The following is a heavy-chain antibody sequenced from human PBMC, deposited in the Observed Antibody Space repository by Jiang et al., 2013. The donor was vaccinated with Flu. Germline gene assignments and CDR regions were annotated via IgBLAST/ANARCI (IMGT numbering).Heavy chain of an antibody. CDR3: ARGGGSATGYCTGGVCPPERYYYYYGMDV. CDR2: INHSGST. Sequence: WIGEINHSGSTNYNPSLKSRVTISVDTSKNQFSLKLSSVTAADTAVYYCARGGGSATGYCTGGVCPPERYYYYYGMDVWGQGTTVTVSS. V-gene: IGHV4-34*01. J-gene: IGHJ6*02. D-gene: IGHD2-8*02.